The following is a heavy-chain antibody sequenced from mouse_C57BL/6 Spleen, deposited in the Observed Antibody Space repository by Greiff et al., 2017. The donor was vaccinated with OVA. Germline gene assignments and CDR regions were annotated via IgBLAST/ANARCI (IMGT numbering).Heavy chain of an antibody. Sequence: QVQLQQPGAELVKPGASVKLSCKASGYTFTSYWMQWVKQRPGQGLEWIGALDPSDSYTNYNQKFKGKATLTVDTSSSTAYMQLSSLTSDDSAVYYCARSGTTVVAPAYWGQGTTLTVSS. D-gene: IGHD1-1*01. CDR2: LDPSDSYT. J-gene: IGHJ2*01. V-gene: IGHV1-50*01. CDR3: ARSGTTVVAPAY. CDR1: GYTFTSYW.